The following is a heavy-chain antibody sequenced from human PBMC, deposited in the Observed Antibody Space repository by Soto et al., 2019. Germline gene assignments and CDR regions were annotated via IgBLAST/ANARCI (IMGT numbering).Heavy chain of an antibody. V-gene: IGHV4-31*03. CDR2: IYYSGST. D-gene: IGHD2-15*01. J-gene: IGHJ4*02. CDR1: GGSISSGGYY. Sequence: PSETLSLTCTVSGGSISSGGYYWSWIRQHPGKGLEWIGYIYYSGSTYYNPSLKSRVTISVDTSKNQFSLKLSSVTAADTAVYYCAREVVVAATRFYYYFDYWGQGTLVTVSS. CDR3: AREVVVAATRFYYYFDY.